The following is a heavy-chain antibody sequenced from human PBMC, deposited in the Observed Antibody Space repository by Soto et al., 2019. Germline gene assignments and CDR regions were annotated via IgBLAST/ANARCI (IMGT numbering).Heavy chain of an antibody. CDR3: AKREYSGYDYYPDY. Sequence: EVQLLESGGGLVQPGGSLRLSCAASGFTFSSYAMSWVRQAPGKGLEWVSAISGNGGKTYYADSVKGRFTISRDNSKNTLYMQMNSLRAEDTAVDYCAKREYSGYDYYPDYWGQGTLVTVSS. J-gene: IGHJ4*02. D-gene: IGHD5-12*01. CDR1: GFTFSSYA. V-gene: IGHV3-23*01. CDR2: ISGNGGKT.